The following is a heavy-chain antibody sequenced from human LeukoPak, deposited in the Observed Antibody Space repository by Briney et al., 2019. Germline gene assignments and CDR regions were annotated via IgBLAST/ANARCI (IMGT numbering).Heavy chain of an antibody. CDR2: IYYSGST. D-gene: IGHD3-10*01. Sequence: SETLSLTCTVSGGSISSYYWRWLRQPPGKGLEWIGYIYYSGSTNYNPSLKSRVTISVDTSKNQFSLKLSSVTAADTAVYYCAREERYGSSYDYWGQGTLVTVSS. CDR3: AREERYGSSYDY. CDR1: GGSISSYY. J-gene: IGHJ4*02. V-gene: IGHV4-59*01.